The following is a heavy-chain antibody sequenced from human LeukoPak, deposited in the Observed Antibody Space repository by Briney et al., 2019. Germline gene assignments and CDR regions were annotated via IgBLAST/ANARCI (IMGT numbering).Heavy chain of an antibody. CDR2: INPSGGGT. Sequence: ASVKVSCKASGYTFTTYYLHWVRQAPGQGLEWMGIINPSGGGTTYAQKFQGRVTLTGDMSTSTFYMELSSLRSDDTAVYYCARMRLGELSTWGQGTLVTVSS. CDR3: ARMRLGELST. V-gene: IGHV1-46*01. CDR1: GYTFTTYY. J-gene: IGHJ5*02. D-gene: IGHD3-16*02.